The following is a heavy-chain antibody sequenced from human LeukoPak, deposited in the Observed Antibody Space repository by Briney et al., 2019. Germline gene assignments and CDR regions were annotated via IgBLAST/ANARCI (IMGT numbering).Heavy chain of an antibody. Sequence: ASVKVSCKASGGTFSSYAISWVRQAPGQGLEWMGGIIPIFGTANYAQKFQGRVTITTGESTSTAYMELSSLRSEDTAVYYCARGYYDILTGYTSRVDYYYIDVWGKGTTVTVSS. CDR2: IIPIFGTA. J-gene: IGHJ6*03. V-gene: IGHV1-69*05. CDR3: ARGYYDILTGYTSRVDYYYIDV. D-gene: IGHD3-9*01. CDR1: GGTFSSYA.